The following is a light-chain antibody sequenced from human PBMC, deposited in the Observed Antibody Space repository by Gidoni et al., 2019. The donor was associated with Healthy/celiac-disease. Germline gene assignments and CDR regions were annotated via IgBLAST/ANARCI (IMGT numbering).Light chain of an antibody. CDR1: QGISSA. V-gene: IGKV1-13*02. Sequence: AIQLTQSPSSLSASVGDRVTITCRASQGISSALAWYQQKPGKAPKLLIYDASSLESGVPSRFSGSGSGTDFTLTISSLQPEDFATYYCQQFNSYQGXFXQGTKLEIK. CDR3: QQFNSYQGX. CDR2: DAS. J-gene: IGKJ2*02.